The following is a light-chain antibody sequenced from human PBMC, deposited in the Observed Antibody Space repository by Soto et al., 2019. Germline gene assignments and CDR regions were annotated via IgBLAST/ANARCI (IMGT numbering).Light chain of an antibody. CDR3: QQYKSYSPYT. Sequence: DIQMTQSPSTLSASVGDRVTITCRASQTISTWLAWYQQKPGKAPKVLIYNASTLESGVPSRFSGSGSGTEFTLTINSLQPDDFATYYCQQYKSYSPYTFGQGTKLEIK. CDR1: QTISTW. J-gene: IGKJ2*01. CDR2: NAS. V-gene: IGKV1-5*03.